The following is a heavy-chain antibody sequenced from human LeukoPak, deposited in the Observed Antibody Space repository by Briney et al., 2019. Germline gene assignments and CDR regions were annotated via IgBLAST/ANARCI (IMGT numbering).Heavy chain of an antibody. CDR2: ISSSSSTI. CDR1: GFTFSSYS. Sequence: GGSLRLSCSASGFTFSSYSMNWVRQAPGKGLEWVSYISSSSSTIYYADSVKGRFTISRDNAENSLYLQMNSLRAEDTAVYYCAREIGIAVVVYYYGMDVWGQGTTVTVSS. V-gene: IGHV3-48*04. J-gene: IGHJ6*02. CDR3: AREIGIAVVVYYYGMDV. D-gene: IGHD6-19*01.